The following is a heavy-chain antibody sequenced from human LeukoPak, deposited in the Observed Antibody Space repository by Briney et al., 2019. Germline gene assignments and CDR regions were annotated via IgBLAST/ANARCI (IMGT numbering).Heavy chain of an antibody. CDR3: AKRWLGDY. Sequence: GGSLRLSCAASGFTFSSYAMSWVRQAPGKGLEWVSSIGSSGFSTDYADSVKGRFTISRDNSKSTLYLEMNSLRAEDTAIYYCAKRWLGDYWGQGTLVTVSS. CDR1: GFTFSSYA. D-gene: IGHD6-19*01. V-gene: IGHV3-23*01. J-gene: IGHJ4*02. CDR2: IGSSGFST.